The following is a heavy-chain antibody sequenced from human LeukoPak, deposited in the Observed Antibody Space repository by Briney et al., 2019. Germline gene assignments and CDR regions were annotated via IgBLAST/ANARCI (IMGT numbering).Heavy chain of an antibody. D-gene: IGHD3-22*01. CDR2: INHSGST. CDR1: GGSISSSSYY. V-gene: IGHV4-39*01. J-gene: IGHJ4*02. CDR3: ARHVFPHYYDSSGYFPNY. Sequence: SETLSLTCTVSGGSISSSSYYWSWIRQPPGKGLEWIGEINHSGSTNYNPSLKSRVTISVDTSKNQFSLKLSSVTAADTAVYYCARHVFPHYYDSSGYFPNYWGQGTLVTVSS.